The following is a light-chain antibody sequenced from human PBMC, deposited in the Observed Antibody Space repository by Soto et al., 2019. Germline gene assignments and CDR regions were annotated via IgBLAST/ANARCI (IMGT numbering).Light chain of an antibody. CDR2: GAS. Sequence: EIVMTQSPATLSLSPGARATPSCRASQSVSSNLAWYQQKPGQAPRLLIYGASTRATGIPARFSGSGSGTEFTLTISSLQSEDFAGYYFQQYNNWPPWTFGQGTKVDIK. CDR3: QQYNNWPPWT. V-gene: IGKV3-15*01. CDR1: QSVSSN. J-gene: IGKJ1*01.